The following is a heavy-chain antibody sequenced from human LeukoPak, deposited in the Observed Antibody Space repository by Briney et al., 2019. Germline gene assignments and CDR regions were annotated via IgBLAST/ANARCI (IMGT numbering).Heavy chain of an antibody. V-gene: IGHV3-53*01. CDR1: GFTVSSNS. D-gene: IGHD1-26*01. Sequence: GGSLRLSCTVSGFTVSSNSMSWVRQAPGKGLEWVSFIYSDNTHYSDSVKGRFTISRDNAENSLYLQMNSLRAEDTAVFYCARLRWEQTGYSSDYWGQGTLVTVSS. J-gene: IGHJ4*02. CDR3: ARLRWEQTGYSSDY. CDR2: IYSDNT.